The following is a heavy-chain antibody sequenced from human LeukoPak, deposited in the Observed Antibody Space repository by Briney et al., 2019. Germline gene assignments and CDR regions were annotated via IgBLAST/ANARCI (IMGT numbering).Heavy chain of an antibody. CDR3: ARSPRIAVVPFDY. J-gene: IGHJ4*02. D-gene: IGHD6-19*01. CDR2: YTGDN. V-gene: IGHV4-59*01. CDR1: GDSISRFY. Sequence: PSETLSLTCSVSGDSISRFYWSWVRQPPGKGLEWIGYTGDNNYNPSLKSRVTISVDASKSQFSLKLTSVTAADTAMYYCARSPRIAVVPFDYWGQGILVTVSS.